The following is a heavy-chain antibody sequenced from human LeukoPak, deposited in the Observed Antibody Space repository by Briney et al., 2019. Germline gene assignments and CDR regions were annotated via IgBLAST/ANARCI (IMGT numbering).Heavy chain of an antibody. V-gene: IGHV1-69*04. Sequence: SVKVSCKASGYTFTSYGISWVRQAPGQGLEWMGRIIPILGIANYAQKFQGRVTITADKSTSTAYMELSSLRSEDTAVYYCARVGAHYGMDVWGQGTTVTVSS. CDR2: IIPILGIA. CDR3: ARVGAHYGMDV. CDR1: GYTFTSYG. D-gene: IGHD1-26*01. J-gene: IGHJ6*02.